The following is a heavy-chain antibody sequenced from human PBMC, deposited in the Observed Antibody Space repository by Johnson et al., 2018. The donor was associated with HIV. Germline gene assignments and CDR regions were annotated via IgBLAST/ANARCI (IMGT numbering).Heavy chain of an antibody. CDR1: GFTFSSYA. D-gene: IGHD3-16*01. Sequence: QVQLVESGGGVVQPGRSLRLSCAASGFTFSSYAMHWVRQAPGKGLEWVAVISYDGSNKYYADSVKGRFIISRDNSKNTLSLQMNNLRVEDTGIYHCARVGDSFGFDVWGQGTMVTFSS. CDR2: ISYDGSNK. J-gene: IGHJ3*01. V-gene: IGHV3-30-3*01. CDR3: ARVGDSFGFDV.